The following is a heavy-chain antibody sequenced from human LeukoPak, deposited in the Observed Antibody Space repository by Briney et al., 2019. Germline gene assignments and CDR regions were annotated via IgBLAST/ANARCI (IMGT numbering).Heavy chain of an antibody. CDR2: INQDGSEI. CDR1: GFSFTSFW. J-gene: IGHJ5*02. Sequence: GDSLRLSCAASGFSFTSFWMTWVRQAPGKGLEWVANINQDGSEIYSVASVKGRFTISRDNAKNSVYLQMNSLGPEDTGVYYCARDRVTMIAWGQGTQVTVSP. V-gene: IGHV3-7*01. D-gene: IGHD3-22*01. CDR3: ARDRVTMIA.